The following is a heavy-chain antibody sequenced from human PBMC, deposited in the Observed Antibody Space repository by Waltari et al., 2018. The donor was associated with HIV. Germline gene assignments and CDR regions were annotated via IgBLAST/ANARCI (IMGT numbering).Heavy chain of an antibody. CDR2: INHRGST. Sequence: QVQLQQCGAGLLKPSETLSLTCALYGGSFSGSYCSCIPPPPAKGREWIGEINHRGSTNYNPSLKSRVTISVDTSKNQLSLKLSSVTAADTAVYYCARGRRYYGSGSSFNWFDPWGQGTLVTVSS. CDR3: ARGRRYYGSGSSFNWFDP. D-gene: IGHD3-10*01. CDR1: GGSFSGSY. V-gene: IGHV4-34*01. J-gene: IGHJ5*02.